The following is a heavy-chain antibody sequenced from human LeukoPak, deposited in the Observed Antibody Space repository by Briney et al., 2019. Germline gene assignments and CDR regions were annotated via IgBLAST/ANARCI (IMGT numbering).Heavy chain of an antibody. CDR2: ISGSGGST. Sequence: GGSLRLSCAASGFTFSSYAMSWVRQVSGKGLEWVSVISGSGGSTYYADSVKGRFTISRDNAKNSLYLQMNSLRAEDTALYYCARSRYDSSGYYGIIGYWGQGTLVTVSS. D-gene: IGHD3-22*01. J-gene: IGHJ4*02. V-gene: IGHV3-23*01. CDR3: ARSRYDSSGYYGIIGY. CDR1: GFTFSSYA.